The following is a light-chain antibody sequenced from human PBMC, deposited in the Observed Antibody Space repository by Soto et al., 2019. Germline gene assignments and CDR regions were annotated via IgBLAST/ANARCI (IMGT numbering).Light chain of an antibody. CDR2: GAS. Sequence: LSVTARERSTLCCRVSQSVSSNLAWYQQKPGQAPRLLIYGASTRATGIPARFIFFGSGTECTRSICGLQSPAVPLFYSLRDSTLPPWAFARGTKVDIK. CDR1: QSVSSN. CDR3: LRDSTLPPWA. J-gene: IGKJ1*01. V-gene: IGKV3-15*01.